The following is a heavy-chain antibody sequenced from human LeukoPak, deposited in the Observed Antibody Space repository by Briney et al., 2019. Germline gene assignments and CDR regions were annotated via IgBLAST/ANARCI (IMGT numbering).Heavy chain of an antibody. Sequence: SETLSLTCTVSGGSFTNYFWSWIRQPPGKGLEWIGYIYYSGSTNYNPSLKSRVTISFDTSKNQFSLKLSSVTAADTAVYYCARAQRVPRVDYWGQGTLVTVSS. J-gene: IGHJ4*02. CDR2: IYYSGST. D-gene: IGHD2-2*01. V-gene: IGHV4-59*01. CDR1: GGSFTNYF. CDR3: ARAQRVPRVDY.